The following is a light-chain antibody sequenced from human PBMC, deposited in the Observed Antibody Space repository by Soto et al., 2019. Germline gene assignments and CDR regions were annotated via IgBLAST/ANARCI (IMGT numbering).Light chain of an antibody. CDR1: QGLKF. CDR2: EAT. J-gene: IGKJ5*01. V-gene: IGKV1D-12*01. CDR3: QQANSFPIT. Sequence: TVTITCRASQGLKFLAWYQQKPGKAPRLLIYEATNLRSGVPPRFSGSGSGTDFTLTISSLQPEDFATYFCQQANSFPITFGQGTRLEI.